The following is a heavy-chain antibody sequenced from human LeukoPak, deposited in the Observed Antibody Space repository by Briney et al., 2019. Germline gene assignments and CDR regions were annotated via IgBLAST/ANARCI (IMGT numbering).Heavy chain of an antibody. J-gene: IGHJ4*02. V-gene: IGHV3-48*04. CDR1: GFTSSSYS. D-gene: IGHD5-18*01. CDR3: VGGYSYGRFDY. Sequence: GGSLRLSCAASGFTSSSYSMNWVRQAPGKGLEGVSYISSSSSTIYYADSVKGRFTISRDNAKNSLYLQMNSLGAEDTAVYYCVGGYSYGRFDYWGQGTLVTVSS. CDR2: ISSSSSTI.